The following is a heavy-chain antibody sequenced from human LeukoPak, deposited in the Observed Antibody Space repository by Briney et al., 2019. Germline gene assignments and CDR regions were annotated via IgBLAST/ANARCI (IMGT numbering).Heavy chain of an antibody. J-gene: IGHJ4*02. CDR2: IRYDGSNK. CDR3: ANLGIVVVPAAIGITADY. CDR1: GFTFSSYG. V-gene: IGHV3-30*02. D-gene: IGHD2-2*02. Sequence: PGGSLRLSCAASGFTFSSYGMHWVRQAPGKGLEWEAFIRYDGSNKYYADSVKGRFTISRDNSKNTLYLQMNSLRAEDTAVYYCANLGIVVVPAAIGITADYWGQGTLVTVSS.